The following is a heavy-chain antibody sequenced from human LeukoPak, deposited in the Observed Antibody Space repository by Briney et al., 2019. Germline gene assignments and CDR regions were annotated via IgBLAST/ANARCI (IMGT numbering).Heavy chain of an antibody. D-gene: IGHD6-13*01. Sequence: ASVKVSCKASGGTFSSYAISWVRQAPGQGLEWMGGIIPIFGTANYAQKFQGRVTITADESTSTACMELSSLRSEDTAVYYCARGHAPYSSSWSRGHAFDIWGQGTMVTVSS. CDR2: IIPIFGTA. V-gene: IGHV1-69*13. CDR1: GGTFSSYA. CDR3: ARGHAPYSSSWSRGHAFDI. J-gene: IGHJ3*02.